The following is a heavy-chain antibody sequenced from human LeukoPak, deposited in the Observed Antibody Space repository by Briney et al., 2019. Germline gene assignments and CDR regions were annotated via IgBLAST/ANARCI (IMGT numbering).Heavy chain of an antibody. CDR2: IHPGDSDT. J-gene: IGHJ4*02. Sequence: GESLKISCKGSGYTFANYWIGWVRQMPGKGLEWMGIIHPGDSDTRYSPSFQGQVTVSADKSISTAYLQWSSLKASDTAMYYCARQTVGGRYDYWGQGTLVTVSA. V-gene: IGHV5-51*01. CDR1: GYTFANYW. CDR3: ARQTVGGRYDY.